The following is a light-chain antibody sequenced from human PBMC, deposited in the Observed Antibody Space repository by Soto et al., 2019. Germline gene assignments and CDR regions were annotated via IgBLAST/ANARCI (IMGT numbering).Light chain of an antibody. J-gene: IGLJ1*01. Sequence: QSVLTQPPSVSAAPAQNVTISCSRGDSSIENIYVSWYQQLPGRGPKLLIYYNDKRPSGIPDRFSGSKSGRSATLGITGLQTGDEANYYCGTWDNSLSAYVFGTGTKLTVL. CDR1: DSSIENIY. V-gene: IGLV1-51*01. CDR2: YND. CDR3: GTWDNSLSAYV.